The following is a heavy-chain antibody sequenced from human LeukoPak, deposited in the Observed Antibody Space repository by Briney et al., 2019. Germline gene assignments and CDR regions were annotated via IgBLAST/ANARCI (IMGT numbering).Heavy chain of an antibody. CDR1: GYTFTRYY. V-gene: IGHV1-2*02. CDR2: IDPNSGGT. D-gene: IGHD6-6*01. CDR3: ARDEYSSSLWGYYYYMDV. J-gene: IGHJ6*03. Sequence: ASVKVSCKASGYTFTRYYMHWVRQAPGQGLEWMGWIDPNSGGTNYAHKFPGRVTMPRDTSISTAYMKLSRLRSDDTAVYYCARDEYSSSLWGYYYYMDVWGKGTTVTVSS.